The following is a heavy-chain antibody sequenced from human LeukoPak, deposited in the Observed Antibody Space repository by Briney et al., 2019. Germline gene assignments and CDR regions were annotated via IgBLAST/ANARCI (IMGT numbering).Heavy chain of an antibody. Sequence: GESLKISCKGSGYSFTSYWIGWVRQMPGKGLEWMGIIYPGDSDTRYSPSFQGQVTISADKSISTAYLQWSSLKASDTAMYYCAREIGYCSSTNCFAYMDVWGKGTTVTVSS. CDR2: IYPGDSDT. CDR3: AREIGYCSSTNCFAYMDV. V-gene: IGHV5-51*01. CDR1: GYSFTSYW. J-gene: IGHJ6*03. D-gene: IGHD2-2*01.